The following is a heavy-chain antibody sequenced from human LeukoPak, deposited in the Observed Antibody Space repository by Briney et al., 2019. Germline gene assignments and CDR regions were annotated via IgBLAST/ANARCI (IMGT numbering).Heavy chain of an antibody. J-gene: IGHJ4*02. V-gene: IGHV3-30-3*02. CDR1: RFTFSNYA. CDR3: AKRPGGTPEGYSFDY. Sequence: HPGRSLRLSCAASRFTFSNYAMHWVRQAPGKGLEWVAVISYDGSNKYYADSVKGRFTISRDNSKNTLYLQMNSLRAEDTAVYYCAKRPGGTPEGYSFDYWGQGTLVTVSS. CDR2: ISYDGSNK. D-gene: IGHD3-16*01.